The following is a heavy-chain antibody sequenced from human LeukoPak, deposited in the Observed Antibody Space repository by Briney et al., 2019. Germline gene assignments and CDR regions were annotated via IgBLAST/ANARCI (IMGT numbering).Heavy chain of an antibody. CDR2: IKEDGGEK. D-gene: IGHD6-13*01. Sequence: PRGSLRLSCTAPGVTLSNSWMSWVRRAPGKGLGWVANIKEDGGEKNYVDSVRGRFTITRDNSRNSLYLQMNSLRGEDTAVYYCATERRGSSTYDGKEAFDFWGQGTLVTVSS. J-gene: IGHJ4*02. CDR3: ATERRGSSTYDGKEAFDF. CDR1: GVTLSNSW. V-gene: IGHV3-7*01.